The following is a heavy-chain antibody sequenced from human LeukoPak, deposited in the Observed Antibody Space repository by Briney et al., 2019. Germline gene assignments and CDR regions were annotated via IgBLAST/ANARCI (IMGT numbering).Heavy chain of an antibody. CDR1: GYTFTGYY. Sequence: ASVKVSCKASGYTFTGYYMHWVRQAPGQGLEWMGWIAPYNGDTNYAQNLQGRVSMTTDTSTSIAYMELTSLRSDDTAVYYCARTAKVAGYSHYFFDFWGPGTLVTVSS. D-gene: IGHD3-9*01. CDR3: ARTAKVAGYSHYFFDF. J-gene: IGHJ4*02. V-gene: IGHV1-18*04. CDR2: IAPYNGDT.